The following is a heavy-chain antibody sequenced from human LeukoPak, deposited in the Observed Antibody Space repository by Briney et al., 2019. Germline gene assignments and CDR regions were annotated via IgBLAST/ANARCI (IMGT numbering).Heavy chain of an antibody. Sequence: GRSLRLSCAASGFTFSSYAMHWVRQAPGKGLEWVAVISYDGSNKYYADSVKGRFTISRDNSKNTLYLQMNSLRAEDTAVYYCARVAIQLWLLGGFDYWGQGILVTVSS. CDR2: ISYDGSNK. J-gene: IGHJ4*02. CDR1: GFTFSSYA. D-gene: IGHD5-18*01. CDR3: ARVAIQLWLLGGFDY. V-gene: IGHV3-30*04.